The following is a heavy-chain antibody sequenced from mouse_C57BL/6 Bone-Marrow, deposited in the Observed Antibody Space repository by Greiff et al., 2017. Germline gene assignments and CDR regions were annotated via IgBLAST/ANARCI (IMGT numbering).Heavy chain of an antibody. V-gene: IGHV5-15*01. CDR2: ISNLAYSI. CDR1: GFTFSDYG. D-gene: IGHD1-1*01. CDR3: ARNPLYYGSSYWYFDV. Sequence: EVNLVESGGGLVQPGGSLKLSCAASGFTFSDYGMAWVRQAPRKGPEWVAFISNLAYSIYYADTVTGRFTISRENAKNTLYLEMSSLRSEDTAMYYCARNPLYYGSSYWYFDVWGTGTTVTVSS. J-gene: IGHJ1*03.